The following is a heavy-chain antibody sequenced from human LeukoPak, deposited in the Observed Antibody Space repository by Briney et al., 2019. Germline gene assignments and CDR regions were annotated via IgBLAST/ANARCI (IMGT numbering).Heavy chain of an antibody. J-gene: IGHJ4*02. V-gene: IGHV3-30-3*01. Sequence: GGSLRLSCAASGFTFSSYAMHWVRQAPGKGLEWVAVISCDGSNKYYADSVKGRFTISRDNSKNTLYLQMNSLGAEDTAVYYCARSFGVVIPYFDYWGQGTLVTVSS. D-gene: IGHD3-3*01. CDR2: ISCDGSNK. CDR1: GFTFSSYA. CDR3: ARSFGVVIPYFDY.